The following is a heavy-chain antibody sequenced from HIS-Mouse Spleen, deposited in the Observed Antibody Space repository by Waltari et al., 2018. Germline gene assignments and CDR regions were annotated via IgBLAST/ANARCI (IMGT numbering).Heavy chain of an antibody. CDR3: AREIPYSSSWYDWYFDL. Sequence: QLQLQESGPGLVKLSETLSLTCTVSGGSISSSSYYWGWIRQPPGKGLGWIGSSYYSGGTYYNPSLKSRVTISVDTSKNQFSLKLSSVTAADTAVYYCAREIPYSSSWYDWYFDLWGRGTLVTVSS. D-gene: IGHD6-13*01. J-gene: IGHJ2*01. CDR2: SYYSGGT. V-gene: IGHV4-39*07. CDR1: GGSISSSSYY.